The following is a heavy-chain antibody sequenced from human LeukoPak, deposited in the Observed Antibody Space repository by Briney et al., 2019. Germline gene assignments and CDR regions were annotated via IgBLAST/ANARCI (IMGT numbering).Heavy chain of an antibody. CDR3: ARVYYSNSYDYWYFDL. CDR2: IFYSGTT. Sequence: SETLSLTCTVSGGSISSYYWSWIRQPPGKGLEWIGFIFYSGTTNYNPSLKSRVTISVDTSKNQFSLKLSSVTAADTAVYYCARVYYSNSYDYWYFDLWGRGTLVTVSS. CDR1: GGSISSYY. V-gene: IGHV4-59*01. D-gene: IGHD6-13*01. J-gene: IGHJ2*01.